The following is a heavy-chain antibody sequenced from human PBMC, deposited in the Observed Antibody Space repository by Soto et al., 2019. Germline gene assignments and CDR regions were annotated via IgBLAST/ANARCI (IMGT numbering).Heavy chain of an antibody. CDR2: IIPIFDTA. V-gene: IGHV1-69*12. Sequence: QVQLVQSGAEVKKPGSSVKVSCKACGGTFSSYAISWVRQAPGQGLEWMGGIIPIFDTANYAQKFQGRVTVTADEYTSTAYMELSSLRSEDTAVYYCARGPAYCSGGSCYHAYYFDYWGQGTLVTVSS. J-gene: IGHJ4*02. D-gene: IGHD2-15*01. CDR3: ARGPAYCSGGSCYHAYYFDY. CDR1: GGTFSSYA.